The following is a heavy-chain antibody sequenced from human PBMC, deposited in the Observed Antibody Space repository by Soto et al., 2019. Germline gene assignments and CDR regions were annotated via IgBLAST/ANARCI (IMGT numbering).Heavy chain of an antibody. CDR3: ARDKRETCMDT. CDR2: IWSDGGQE. J-gene: IGHJ1*01. CDR1: GLPFSASG. Sequence: GGSLRLSCAASGLPFSASGIHWVRQAPGKGLEWVAMIWSDGGQEYYAESVKGRFTVSRDKSMGMVYLQMDSLRVVDTAVYYCARDKRETCMDTWGQGTMVTVSS. V-gene: IGHV3-33*01. D-gene: IGHD2-8*01.